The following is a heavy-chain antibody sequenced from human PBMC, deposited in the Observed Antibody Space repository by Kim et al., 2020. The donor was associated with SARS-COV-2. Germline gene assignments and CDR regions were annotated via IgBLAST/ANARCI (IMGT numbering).Heavy chain of an antibody. Sequence: SETLSLTCTVFGGPVRGHYWSWIRQSPEKGLDWIAYIYHSGTTDYNPSLKNRVTISLDMSKNQFSLNLDSVTAADTAVYFCARGANFNDPTAFGLWGQGTEVTVSS. CDR2: IYHSGTT. CDR3: ARGANFNDPTAFGL. V-gene: IGHV4-59*08. D-gene: IGHD1-1*01. CDR1: GGPVRGHY. J-gene: IGHJ3*01.